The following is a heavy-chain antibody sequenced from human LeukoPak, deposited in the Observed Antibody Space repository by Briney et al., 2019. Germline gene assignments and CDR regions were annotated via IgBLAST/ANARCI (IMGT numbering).Heavy chain of an antibody. Sequence: GGSLRLSCAASGFTFSSYAMHWVRQAPGKGLEWVAVISYDGSNKYYADSVKGRFTISRDNSKNTLYLQMYSLRAEDTAVYYCARDGDYYDSSGRFDYWGQGTLVTVSS. J-gene: IGHJ4*02. D-gene: IGHD3-22*01. CDR3: ARDGDYYDSSGRFDY. CDR2: ISYDGSNK. CDR1: GFTFSSYA. V-gene: IGHV3-30*04.